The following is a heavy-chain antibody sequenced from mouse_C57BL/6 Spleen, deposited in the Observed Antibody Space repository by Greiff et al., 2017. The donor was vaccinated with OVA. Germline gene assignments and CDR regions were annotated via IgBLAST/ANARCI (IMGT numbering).Heavy chain of an antibody. CDR2: IHPNSGST. V-gene: IGHV1-64*01. J-gene: IGHJ4*01. Sequence: QVQLQQPGAELVKPGASVKLSCKASGYTFTSYWMHWVKQRPGQGLEWIGMIHPNSGSTNYNEKFKSKATLTVDKSSSTAYMQLSSLTSEDSAVYYGASPASSSYPDGYYAMDYWGQGTSVTVSS. CDR1: GYTFTSYW. CDR3: ASPASSSYPDGYYAMDY. D-gene: IGHD1-1*01.